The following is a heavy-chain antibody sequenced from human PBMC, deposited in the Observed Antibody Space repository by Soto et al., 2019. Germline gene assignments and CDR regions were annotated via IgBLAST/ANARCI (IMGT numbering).Heavy chain of an antibody. J-gene: IGHJ4*02. CDR2: ISWNSGNI. D-gene: IGHD5-18*01. CDR1: GFTFDDYA. Sequence: EVPLEESGGALVQPGRSLRLSCAASGFTFDDYAMYWVRQVLGKGLEWVSSISWNSGNIDYADSVKGRFTTSSDNAKNSLYLQMNSLRPEDTALYYCVRSKGGYSYGTPFDYWGQGTLVTVSS. CDR3: VRSKGGYSYGTPFDY. V-gene: IGHV3-9*01.